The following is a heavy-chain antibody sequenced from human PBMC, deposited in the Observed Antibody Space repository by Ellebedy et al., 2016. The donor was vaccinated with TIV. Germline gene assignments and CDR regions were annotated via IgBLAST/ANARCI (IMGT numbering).Heavy chain of an antibody. J-gene: IGHJ4*02. CDR1: GYIFTSNY. D-gene: IGHD3-22*01. Sequence: AASAKVSCKAYGYIFTSNYLYWVRQAPGQGLQWMGIINPLGGGTRYAEKLQGRVTMTRDTSTSTVYMELSSLKSDDTAIYYCAAIGSSGYLDYWGQGTLVTVSS. V-gene: IGHV1-46*01. CDR3: AAIGSSGYLDY. CDR2: INPLGGGT.